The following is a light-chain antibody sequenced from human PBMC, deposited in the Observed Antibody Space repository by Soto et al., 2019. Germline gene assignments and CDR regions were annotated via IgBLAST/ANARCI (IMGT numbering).Light chain of an antibody. Sequence: IVMTQSPATLSVSPGDRVTLSCRASQSVGTNLAWYQQHPGQPPRLVIYGISTRATGIPARFSGSGSGTDFSLTISSLKSEDFEVYYCQQYSKWPITFGQGTRLEIK. V-gene: IGKV3-15*01. J-gene: IGKJ5*01. CDR1: QSVGTN. CDR3: QQYSKWPIT. CDR2: GIS.